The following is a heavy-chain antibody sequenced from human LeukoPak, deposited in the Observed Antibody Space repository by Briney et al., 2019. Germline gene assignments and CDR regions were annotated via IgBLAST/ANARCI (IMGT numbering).Heavy chain of an antibody. CDR1: GFLLGTRY. V-gene: IGHV3-66*01. CDR2: IYTAGGT. Sequence: PGGSLRLSCVASGFLLGTRYMAWIRHAPGRGLEWLTIIYTAGGTYSADSVKDRFTISRDQSTNTVFLQMDNVRVEDTALYYCARGQWDLLRNYFDLWGQGTLVTVSS. CDR3: ARGQWDLLRNYFDL. J-gene: IGHJ4*02. D-gene: IGHD1-26*01.